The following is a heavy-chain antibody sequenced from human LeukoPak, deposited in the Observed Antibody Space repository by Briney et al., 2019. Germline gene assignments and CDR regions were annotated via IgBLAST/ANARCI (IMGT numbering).Heavy chain of an antibody. CDR3: ARGPLIAAAGTW. J-gene: IGHJ4*02. D-gene: IGHD6-13*01. CDR1: GFTFSSYW. V-gene: IGHV3-7*03. Sequence: GRSLRLSCAASGFTFSSYWMSWVRQAPGEGLEWVAKINQDGTEKAYVDSVRGRFTISRDNAKNSLFLQMNSLRAEDTAVYYCARGPLIAAAGTWWGQGTLVTVSS. CDR2: INQDGTEK.